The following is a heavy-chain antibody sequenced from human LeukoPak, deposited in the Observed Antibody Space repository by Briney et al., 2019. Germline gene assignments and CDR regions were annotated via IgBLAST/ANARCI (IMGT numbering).Heavy chain of an antibody. D-gene: IGHD3-10*01. CDR3: ARDRGHYYGSGSYPDY. Sequence: GGSLRLSCAASGFTFSSYAMSWVRQAPGKGLEWVSAISGSGGSTYYADSVKGRFTISRDNAKNSLYLQMNSLRAEDTAVYYCARDRGHYYGSGSYPDYWGQGTLVTVSS. V-gene: IGHV3-23*01. CDR2: ISGSGGST. CDR1: GFTFSSYA. J-gene: IGHJ4*02.